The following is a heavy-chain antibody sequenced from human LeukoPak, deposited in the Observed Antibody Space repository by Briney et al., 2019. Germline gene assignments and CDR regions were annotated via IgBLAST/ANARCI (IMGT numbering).Heavy chain of an antibody. CDR2: ISYSGRYK. D-gene: IGHD4-23*01. J-gene: IGHJ4*02. CDR3: ARDPPRWGY. CDR1: GFPFTSYT. V-gene: IGHV3-30*04. Sequence: GGSLRLSCAASGFPFTSYTMHWVRQTPDKGLEWVALISYSGRYKDYADSVKGRFTVSRDNSKNTLYLKLNGLRPEDTAIFYCARDPPRWGYWGQGNLVIVSS.